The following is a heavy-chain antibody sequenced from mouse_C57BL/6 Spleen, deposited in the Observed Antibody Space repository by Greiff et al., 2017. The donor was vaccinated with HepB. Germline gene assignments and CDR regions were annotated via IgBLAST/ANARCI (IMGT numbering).Heavy chain of an antibody. V-gene: IGHV1-52*01. CDR2: IDPSDSET. CDR1: GYTFTSYW. J-gene: IGHJ1*03. D-gene: IGHD1-1*01. CDR3: ARSIGYYYGSRGYFDV. Sequence: QVQLQQPGAELVRLGSSVKLSCKASGYTFTSYWMHWVKQRPIQGLEWIGNIDPSDSETHYNQKFKDKATLTVDKSSSTAYMQLSSLTSEDSAVYYCARSIGYYYGSRGYFDVWGTGTTVTVSS.